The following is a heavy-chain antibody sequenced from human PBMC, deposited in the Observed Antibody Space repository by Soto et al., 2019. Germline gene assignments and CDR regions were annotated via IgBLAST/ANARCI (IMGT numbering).Heavy chain of an antibody. CDR2: IIPIFGTA. CDR3: ARYCSSPSGYPDAFDI. CDR1: GGTFSSYA. J-gene: IGHJ3*02. D-gene: IGHD2-2*01. V-gene: IGHV1-69*01. Sequence: QVQLVQSGAEVKKPGSSVKVSCKASGGTFSSYAISWVRQAPGQGLEWMGGIIPIFGTANYAQKFQGRVTITADESTSTANMELGSLRSEKRPVYYCARYCSSPSGYPDAFDIGGQGKRVTVPS.